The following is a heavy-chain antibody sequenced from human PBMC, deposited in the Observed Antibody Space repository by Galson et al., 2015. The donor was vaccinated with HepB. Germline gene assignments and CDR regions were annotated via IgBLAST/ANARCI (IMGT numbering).Heavy chain of an antibody. CDR3: ARDSGVGVITAFDY. J-gene: IGHJ4*02. V-gene: IGHV3-74*01. CDR2: INSDGSST. D-gene: IGHD3-10*01. Sequence: SLRLSCAASGLTFSSYWMHWVRQAPGKGLVWVSRINSDGSSTSYADSVKGRFTISRDNAKNTLFLQMNSLRAEDTAVYYCARDSGVGVITAFDYWGQGTLVTVSS. CDR1: GLTFSSYW.